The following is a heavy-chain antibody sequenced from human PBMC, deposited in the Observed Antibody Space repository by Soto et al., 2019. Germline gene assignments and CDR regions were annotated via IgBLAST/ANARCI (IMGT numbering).Heavy chain of an antibody. CDR1: GFTFSSYG. V-gene: IGHV3-33*01. CDR3: ARDYGCHFDY. J-gene: IGHJ4*02. D-gene: IGHD4-17*01. Sequence: QVQLVESGGGVVQPGRSLRLSCAASGFTFSSYGMHWVRQAPGQGLEWVAVIWYDGSNKYYADSVKGRFTISRDNSKNTLYWQLNSLRAEDTAVYYCARDYGCHFDYWGQGTPVTVSS. CDR2: IWYDGSNK.